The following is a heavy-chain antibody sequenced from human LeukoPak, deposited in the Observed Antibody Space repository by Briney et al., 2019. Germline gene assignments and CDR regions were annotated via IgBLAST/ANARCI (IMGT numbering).Heavy chain of an antibody. CDR1: GYDFTKYA. J-gene: IGHJ6*03. CDR3: ARAGYSYGLNYYYMDV. Sequence: ASVKVSCKASGYDFTKYAVQWVRQAPGQRLEWMGWIDAGNGRTKYSQDFQGRVTITRDTSASTAYMELSSLRSEDMAVYYCARAGYSYGLNYYYMDVWGKGTTVTVSS. D-gene: IGHD5-18*01. CDR2: IDAGNGRT. V-gene: IGHV1-3*03.